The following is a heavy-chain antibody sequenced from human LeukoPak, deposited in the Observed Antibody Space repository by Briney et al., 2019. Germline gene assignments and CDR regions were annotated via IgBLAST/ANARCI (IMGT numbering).Heavy chain of an antibody. CDR3: ARPANSEHPWEVPAN. V-gene: IGHV4-39*07. Sequence: SETLSLTCTVSGGSISSSSYYWGWIRQPPGKGLEWIGSIYYSGSTYYNPSLKSRVTISVDTSKNQFSLKLSSVTAADTAVYYCARPANSEHPWEVPANWGQGTLVTVSS. D-gene: IGHD1-26*01. CDR1: GGSISSSSYY. CDR2: IYYSGST. J-gene: IGHJ4*02.